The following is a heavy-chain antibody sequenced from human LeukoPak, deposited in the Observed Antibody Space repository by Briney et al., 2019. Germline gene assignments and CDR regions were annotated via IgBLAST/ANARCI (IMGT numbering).Heavy chain of an antibody. Sequence: GASVKVSCKASGGTFSSYAISWVRQAPGQGLEWMGGIIPIFGTANYAQKFQGRVTITADESTSTAYMELSSLRSEDTAVYYCARDRNYGGTYTNDYWGQGTLVTVSS. CDR1: GGTFSSYA. CDR2: IIPIFGTA. D-gene: IGHD4-23*01. J-gene: IGHJ4*02. V-gene: IGHV1-69*13. CDR3: ARDRNYGGTYTNDY.